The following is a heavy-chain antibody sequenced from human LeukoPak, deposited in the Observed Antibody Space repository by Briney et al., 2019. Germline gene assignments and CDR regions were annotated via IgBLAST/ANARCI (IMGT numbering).Heavy chain of an antibody. Sequence: ASVKVSCKASGYTFGTYGISWVRQAPGQGLEWMGWISTYNGDTNYAQNLQGRVTMTTDTSTSTAYMELRSLRSDDTAVYYCARETSSRDDPWGQGTLVIVCS. CDR3: ARETSSRDDP. D-gene: IGHD2-2*01. CDR2: ISTYNGDT. CDR1: GYTFGTYG. V-gene: IGHV1-18*01. J-gene: IGHJ5*02.